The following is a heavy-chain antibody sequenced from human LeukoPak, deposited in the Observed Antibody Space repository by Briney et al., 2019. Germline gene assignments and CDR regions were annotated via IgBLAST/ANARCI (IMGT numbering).Heavy chain of an antibody. D-gene: IGHD6-6*01. J-gene: IGHJ4*02. V-gene: IGHV3-74*01. CDR2: INSDGSST. Sequence: GGPLRLSCAASGFSFSNYWMHWVRQAPGKGLVWVSRINSDGSSTSYADSVKGRFTISRDNAKNTLYLQMNSLRAEDTAVYYCASLPRDYGDYWGQGTLVTVSS. CDR3: ASLPRDYGDY. CDR1: GFSFSNYW.